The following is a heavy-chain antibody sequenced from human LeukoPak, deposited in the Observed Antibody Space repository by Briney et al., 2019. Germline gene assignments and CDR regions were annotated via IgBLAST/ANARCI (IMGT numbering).Heavy chain of an antibody. V-gene: IGHV5-51*01. CDR3: ARPVDRGWYSLTD. CDR1: GYSFTSYW. D-gene: IGHD6-19*01. Sequence: HGESLKISCKGSGYSFTSYWIGWVRQMPGKGLEWMGIIYPGDSDTRYSPSFQGQVTISADKSISIAYLQWSSLKASDTAMYYCARPVDRGWYSLTDWGQGTLVTVSS. CDR2: IYPGDSDT. J-gene: IGHJ4*02.